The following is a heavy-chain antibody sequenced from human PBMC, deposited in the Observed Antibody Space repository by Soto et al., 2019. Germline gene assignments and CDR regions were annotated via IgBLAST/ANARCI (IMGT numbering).Heavy chain of an antibody. V-gene: IGHV1-69*13. J-gene: IGHJ4*02. CDR2: IIPIFGTA. CDR1: GGTFSSYA. Sequence: SVKVSCKASGGTFSSYAISWVRQAPGQGLEWMGGIIPIFGTANYAQKFQGRVTITADESTSTAYMELSSLRSEDTAVYYCASLSPPNGDYDYWGQGTLVTVSS. D-gene: IGHD4-17*01. CDR3: ASLSPPNGDYDY.